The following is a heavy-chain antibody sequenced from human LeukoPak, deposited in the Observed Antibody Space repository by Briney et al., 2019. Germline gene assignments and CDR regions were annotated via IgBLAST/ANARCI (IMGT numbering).Heavy chain of an antibody. CDR1: GYTFTSYD. Sequence: ASVKVSCKASGYTFTSYDINWVRQATGQGLEWMGWMNPNSGNTGYAQKFQGRVTMTRNTSISTAYMELSSLRSEDTAVYYCARQQSSGYEIDYWGQGTLVTVSS. CDR3: ARQQSSGYEIDY. J-gene: IGHJ4*02. CDR2: MNPNSGNT. V-gene: IGHV1-8*01. D-gene: IGHD3-22*01.